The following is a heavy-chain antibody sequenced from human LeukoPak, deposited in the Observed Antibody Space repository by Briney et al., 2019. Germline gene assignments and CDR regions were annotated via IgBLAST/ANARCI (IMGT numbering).Heavy chain of an antibody. Sequence: GGSLRLSCAASGFTFSSYWMSWVRQAPGKGLEWVANIKKDGSEKYYVDSVKGRFTISRDNAKNSLYLQMNSLRAEDTAVYYCARDAVAARPYYYYGMDVWGQGTTVTVSS. CDR1: GFTFSSYW. D-gene: IGHD6-6*01. V-gene: IGHV3-7*01. CDR2: IKKDGSEK. CDR3: ARDAVAARPYYYYGMDV. J-gene: IGHJ6*02.